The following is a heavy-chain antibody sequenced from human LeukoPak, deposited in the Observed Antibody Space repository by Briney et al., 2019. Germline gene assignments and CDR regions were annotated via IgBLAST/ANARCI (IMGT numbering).Heavy chain of an antibody. V-gene: IGHV3-30-3*01. Sequence: GGSLRLSCAVSGFTFNSYAMHWVRQAPGRGLEWVAVISYDGSNKYNADSVKGRFTISRDNSKNTVYLQMNSLRAEDTAVYYCAAPGVPAATYYFDYWGQGTLVTVSS. CDR1: GFTFNSYA. CDR3: AAPGVPAATYYFDY. J-gene: IGHJ4*02. D-gene: IGHD2-2*01. CDR2: ISYDGSNK.